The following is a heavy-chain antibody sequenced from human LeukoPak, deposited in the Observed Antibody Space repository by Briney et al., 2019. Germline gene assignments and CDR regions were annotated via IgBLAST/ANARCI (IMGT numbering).Heavy chain of an antibody. CDR1: GFTFSSYG. D-gene: IGHD3-16*01. V-gene: IGHV3-23*01. J-gene: IGHJ4*02. CDR3: AKDWGEYFDYVWGSFTSFDS. CDR2: ISGGGVST. Sequence: PGGSLRLSCAASGFTFSSYGMSWVRQAPEKGPQWVSAISGGGVSTYYADSVRGRFTISRDNSKSTLYLQMNSLRAEDTAVYYCAKDWGEYFDYVWGSFTSFDSWGQGTLVTVSS.